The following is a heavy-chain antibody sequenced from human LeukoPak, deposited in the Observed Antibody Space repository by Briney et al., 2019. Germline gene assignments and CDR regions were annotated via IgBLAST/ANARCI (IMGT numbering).Heavy chain of an antibody. J-gene: IGHJ4*02. CDR3: AKEGSGHALDY. Sequence: PSETLSLTCAVYGGSFSGYYWSWIRQPPGKGLEWIGEINHSGSTNYNPSLKSRVTISVDTSKNQFSLKLSSVTAADTAVYYCAKEGSGHALDYWGQGTLVTVSS. V-gene: IGHV4-34*01. CDR1: GGSFSGYY. D-gene: IGHD6-19*01. CDR2: INHSGST.